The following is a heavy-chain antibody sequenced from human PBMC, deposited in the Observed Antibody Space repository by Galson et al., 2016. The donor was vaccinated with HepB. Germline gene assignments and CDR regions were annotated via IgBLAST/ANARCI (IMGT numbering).Heavy chain of an antibody. J-gene: IGHJ4*02. V-gene: IGHV3-23*01. CDR3: AKDASTSWGFLYYFDS. CDR2: IRGSGSST. CDR1: GFTFSTYT. D-gene: IGHD3-16*01. Sequence: CAASGFTFSTYTMTWVRQAPGKGLEWISAIRGSGSSTFYADSVQGRFTISRDNSKNTLSLQMSSLRAEDTAVYYCAKDASTSWGFLYYFDSWGQGTLVTVSS.